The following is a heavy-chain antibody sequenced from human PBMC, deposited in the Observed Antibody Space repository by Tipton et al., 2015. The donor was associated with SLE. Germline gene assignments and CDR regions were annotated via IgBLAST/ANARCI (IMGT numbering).Heavy chain of an antibody. Sequence: QLVQSGGGLVQPGGSLRLSCAASGFTFSSYAMHWVRQAPGKGLEWVAVISYDGSNKYYADSVKGRFTISRDNSKNTLYLQMNSLRAEDTAVYYCARPRTVTKDHDAFDIWGQGTMVTVSS. CDR1: GFTFSSYA. V-gene: IGHV3-30*04. D-gene: IGHD4-17*01. J-gene: IGHJ3*02. CDR2: ISYDGSNK. CDR3: ARPRTVTKDHDAFDI.